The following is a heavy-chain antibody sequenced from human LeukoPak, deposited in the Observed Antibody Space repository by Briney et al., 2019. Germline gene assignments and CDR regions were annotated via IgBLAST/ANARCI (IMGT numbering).Heavy chain of an antibody. V-gene: IGHV4-39*01. CDR3: ANQVATSLKNWFDP. J-gene: IGHJ5*02. Sequence: PSETLSLTCTVSGGSISSSSYYWGWIRQPPGKGLEWIGSIYYSGSTYYNPSLKSRATISVDTSKNQFSLKLSSVTAADTAVYYCANQVATSLKNWFDPWGQGTLVTVSS. CDR2: IYYSGST. D-gene: IGHD2-15*01. CDR1: GGSISSSSYY.